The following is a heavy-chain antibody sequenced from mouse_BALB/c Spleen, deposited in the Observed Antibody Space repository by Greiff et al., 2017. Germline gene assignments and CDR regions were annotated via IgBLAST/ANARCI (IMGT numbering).Heavy chain of an antibody. CDR2: ISDGGSYT. V-gene: IGHV5-4*02. CDR1: GFTFSDYY. D-gene: IGHD1-1*01. J-gene: IGHJ4*01. CDR3: ARSLITTVDYAMDY. Sequence: EVMLVESGGGLVKPGGSLKLSCAASGFTFSDYYMYWVRQTPEKRLEWVATISDGGSYTYYPDSVKGRFTISRDNAKNNLYLQMSSLKSEDTAMYYCARSLITTVDYAMDYWGQGTSVTVSS.